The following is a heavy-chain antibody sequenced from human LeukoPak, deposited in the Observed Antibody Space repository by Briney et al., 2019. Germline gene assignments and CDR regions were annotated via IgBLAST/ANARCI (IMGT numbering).Heavy chain of an antibody. CDR1: GGSMNNYY. V-gene: IGHV4-59*01. J-gene: IGHJ4*02. CDR2: IYYSGST. D-gene: IGHD6-19*01. Sequence: SETLSLTCTVSGGSMNNYYWSWIRLPPGKGLEWIGYIYYSGSTNYNPFLNSRVTLSVDTSKNQFSLKLSSVTAADTAVYYCARGGWSLTDWGQGILVTVSS. CDR3: ARGGWSLTD.